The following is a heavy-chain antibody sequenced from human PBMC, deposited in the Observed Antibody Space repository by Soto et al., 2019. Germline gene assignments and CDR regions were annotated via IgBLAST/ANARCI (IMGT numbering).Heavy chain of an antibody. CDR1: GFTFSNYA. CDR3: AKGSAFECKGAICYPFDH. J-gene: IGHJ4*02. CDR2: VIGSGVNV. D-gene: IGHD3-10*01. Sequence: PGGSLRLSCTASGFTFSNYAINWVRLAPGKRLEWVSSVIGSGVNVFYADSVKGRFTISRDNSKDTAYLEMNSLRADDTAEYFCAKGSAFECKGAICYPFDHWGRGTLVTVSS. V-gene: IGHV3-23*01.